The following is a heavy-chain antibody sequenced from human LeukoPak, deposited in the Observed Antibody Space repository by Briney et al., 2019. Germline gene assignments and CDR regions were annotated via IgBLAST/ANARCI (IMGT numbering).Heavy chain of an antibody. V-gene: IGHV3-66*02. CDR3: ARHLRGDGGNDRGAFDI. D-gene: IGHD4-23*01. J-gene: IGHJ3*02. CDR2: TYSGGST. CDR1: GFTDSSNY. Sequence: GGSLRLSCAASGFTDSSNYMSWVRQAPGKGLEWVSVTYSGGSTYYADSVKGRFTISRDNSKNTLYLQMNSLRAEETAVYYCARHLRGDGGNDRGAFDIWGQGTMVTVSS.